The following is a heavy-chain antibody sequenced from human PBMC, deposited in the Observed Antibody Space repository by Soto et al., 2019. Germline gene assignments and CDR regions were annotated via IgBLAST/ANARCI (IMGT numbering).Heavy chain of an antibody. J-gene: IGHJ6*02. CDR1: GFTFSSYG. Sequence: GGSLRLSCAASGFTFSSYGMHWVRQAPGKGLEWVAVISYDGSNKYYADSVKGRFTISGDNSKNTLYLQMNSLRAEDTAVYYCAKDPSWQGGGYYYYGMDVWGQGTTVTVSS. CDR2: ISYDGSNK. V-gene: IGHV3-30*18. D-gene: IGHD1-26*01. CDR3: AKDPSWQGGGYYYYGMDV.